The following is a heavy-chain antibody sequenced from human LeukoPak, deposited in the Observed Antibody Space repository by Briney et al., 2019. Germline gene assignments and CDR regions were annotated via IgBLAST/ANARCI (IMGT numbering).Heavy chain of an antibody. V-gene: IGHV4-38-2*02. CDR3: ASLRVPGDFDY. Sequence: SETLSLTCTVSGYSMSSGYYWGWIRQPPGKGLEWIGSIYHSGSTYYNPSLKSRVTISVDTSKNQFSLRLTSVTAADTAVYYCASLRVPGDFDYWGQGTLVTVSS. J-gene: IGHJ4*02. CDR1: GYSMSSGYY. D-gene: IGHD3-16*01. CDR2: IYHSGST.